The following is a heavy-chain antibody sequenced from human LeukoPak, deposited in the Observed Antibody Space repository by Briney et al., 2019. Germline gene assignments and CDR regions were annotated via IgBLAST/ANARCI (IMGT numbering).Heavy chain of an antibody. D-gene: IGHD6-13*01. J-gene: IGHJ4*02. CDR3: AKGLGSSSWFSFDY. Sequence: GRSLRVSCAASGFTFDDYAMHWVRQAPGKGLEWVSGISWNSGSIGYADSVKGRFTISRDNAKNSLYLQMNSLRAEDMALYYCAKGLGSSSWFSFDYWGQGTLVTVSS. CDR2: ISWNSGSI. CDR1: GFTFDDYA. V-gene: IGHV3-9*03.